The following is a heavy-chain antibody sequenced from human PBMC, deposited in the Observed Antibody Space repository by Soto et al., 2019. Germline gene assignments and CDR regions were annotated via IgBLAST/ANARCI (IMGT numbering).Heavy chain of an antibody. J-gene: IGHJ4*02. Sequence: EVQLVESGGGLVQPGGSLRLSCAASGFTVSSNYMSWVRQAAGKGLEWVSVIWSGGGTYYADSVKGRFTISRDNSKNTLYLQMSSLRAEDTAVYYCASGISFDFWGQGTLVTVSS. CDR3: ASGISFDF. CDR2: IWSGGGT. CDR1: GFTVSSNY. V-gene: IGHV3-66*01.